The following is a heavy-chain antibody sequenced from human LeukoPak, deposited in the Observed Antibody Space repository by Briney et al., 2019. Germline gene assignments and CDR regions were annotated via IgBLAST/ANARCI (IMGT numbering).Heavy chain of an antibody. V-gene: IGHV3-23*01. J-gene: IGHJ1*01. CDR1: GFTFSSYA. D-gene: IGHD3-9*01. Sequence: GGSLRLSCAASGFTFSSYAMSWVRQAPGKGLEWVSGISVSGGRTHYANSVKGRFTISRDNSKNTVYLQMSSLRAEDTAVYYCARGWRYFDWGQGTLVTVSS. CDR2: ISVSGGRT. CDR3: ARGWRYFD.